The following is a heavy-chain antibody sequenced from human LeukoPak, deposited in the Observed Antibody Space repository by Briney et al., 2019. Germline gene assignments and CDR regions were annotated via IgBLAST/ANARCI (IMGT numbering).Heavy chain of an antibody. CDR1: GGSISSYY. CDR2: IYYRVTS. D-gene: IGHD3-10*01. V-gene: IGHV4-59*01. CDR3: ARAVGGDGSGSL. Sequence: SETLSLACTVSGGSISSYYWSWIRQPPGKGLEWIGYIYYRVTSDYNPSLKSRVTMSVDISTRQISLKLSSVTAADTAVYYCARAVGGDGSGSLWGPGTLVTVSS. J-gene: IGHJ4*02.